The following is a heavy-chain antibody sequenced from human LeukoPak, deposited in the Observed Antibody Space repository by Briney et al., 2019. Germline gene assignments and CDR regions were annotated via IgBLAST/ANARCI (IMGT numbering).Heavy chain of an antibody. Sequence: GGSLRLSCVASGFTFSNSWMHWVRQAPGKGLVWVSRLNSDGSTTSYTDSVKGRFTISRDNAKNTLYLQMTSLRAEDTAVYYCAKVETPYCSGDNCYPAFDPWGQGTLVTVSS. D-gene: IGHD2-15*01. J-gene: IGHJ5*02. CDR2: LNSDGSTT. V-gene: IGHV3-74*01. CDR1: GFTFSNSW. CDR3: AKVETPYCSGDNCYPAFDP.